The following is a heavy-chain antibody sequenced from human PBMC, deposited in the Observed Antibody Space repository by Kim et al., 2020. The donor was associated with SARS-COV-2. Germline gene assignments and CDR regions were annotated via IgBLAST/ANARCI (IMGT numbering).Heavy chain of an antibody. D-gene: IGHD2-2*01. V-gene: IGHV3-48*03. J-gene: IGHJ6*02. Sequence: GGSLRLSCAASGFTFSTYEINWVRQAPGKGLEWISYISTSGSTIYYADSVKGRFTISRDNAKSSLSLQMNGLRAEDTAVYYCARSLYCSSASCFFGMDVWCQGTTVTVSS. CDR1: GFTFSTYE. CDR2: ISTSGSTI. CDR3: ARSLYCSSASCFFGMDV.